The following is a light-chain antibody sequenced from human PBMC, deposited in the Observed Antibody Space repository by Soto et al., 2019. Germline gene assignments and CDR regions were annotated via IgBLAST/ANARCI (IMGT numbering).Light chain of an antibody. J-gene: IGKJ1*01. V-gene: IGKV3-15*01. CDR2: RAS. Sequence: EIVMTQSPATLSESPGERATLSCTASHYVYSNVAWFQQRPGQAPRLLIYRASTRATGTPARFSSSGSGTEFTLTITSLQSEDFALYYCQQYHNLWTFGRGTEVEIK. CDR3: QQYHNLWT. CDR1: HYVYSN.